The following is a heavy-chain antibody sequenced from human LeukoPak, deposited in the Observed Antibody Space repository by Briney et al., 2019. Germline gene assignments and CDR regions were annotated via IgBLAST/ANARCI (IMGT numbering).Heavy chain of an antibody. CDR3: ARHSITMIVEAIDY. CDR1: GYSIGSGYY. J-gene: IGHJ4*02. D-gene: IGHD3-22*01. CDR2: IYHSGST. Sequence: SETLSLTCAVSGYSIGSGYYWGWIRQPPGKGLEWIGSIYHSGSTYYNPSLKSRVTISVDTSKNQFSLKLSSVTAADTAVYYCARHSITMIVEAIDYWGQGTLVTVSS. V-gene: IGHV4-38-2*01.